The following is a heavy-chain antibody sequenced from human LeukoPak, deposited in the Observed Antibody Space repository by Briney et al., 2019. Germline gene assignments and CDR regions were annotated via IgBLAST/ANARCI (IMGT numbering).Heavy chain of an antibody. Sequence: GGSLRLSCAVSGFAFGSEAMSWVRQSPARGLEWAASISPGGGTTYYADYVKGRFTISRDNSKNTLYLQMNSLRAEDTAVYYCAKVESGSYYFDYWGQGTLVTVSS. CDR3: AKVESGSYYFDY. J-gene: IGHJ4*02. CDR1: GFAFGSEA. D-gene: IGHD1-26*01. V-gene: IGHV3-23*01. CDR2: ISPGGGTT.